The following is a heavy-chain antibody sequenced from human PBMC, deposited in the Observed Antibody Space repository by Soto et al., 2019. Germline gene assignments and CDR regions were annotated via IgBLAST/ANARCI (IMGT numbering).Heavy chain of an antibody. J-gene: IGHJ4*02. CDR2: ISGSGGST. CDR1: GFTFSSYP. D-gene: IGHD5-18*01. CDR3: AKSSTYNYIYARF. V-gene: IGHV3-23*01. Sequence: GGSLRLSCAASGFTFSSYPMNWVRQAPGKGLEWVSSISGSGGSTYYADSLKGRFTISRDNSKNTLYLQMSSLRAEDTAVYYCAKSSTYNYIYARFWGQGTLVTVSS.